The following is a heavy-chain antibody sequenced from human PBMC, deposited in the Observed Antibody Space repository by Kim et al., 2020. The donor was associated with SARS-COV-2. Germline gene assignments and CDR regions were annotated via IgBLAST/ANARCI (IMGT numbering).Heavy chain of an antibody. J-gene: IGHJ6*02. CDR3: ARSIVGATPYYYYGMDV. CDR1: GFTFSSYW. V-gene: IGHV3-74*01. D-gene: IGHD1-26*01. Sequence: GGSLRLSCAASGFTFSSYWMHWVRQAPGKGLVWVSRINSDGSSTSYADSVKGRFTISRDNAKNTLYLQMNSLRAEDTAVYYCARSIVGATPYYYYGMDVWGQGPTVTVSS. CDR2: INSDGSST.